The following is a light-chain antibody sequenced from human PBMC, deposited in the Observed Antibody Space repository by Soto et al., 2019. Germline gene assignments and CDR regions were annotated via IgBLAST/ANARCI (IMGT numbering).Light chain of an antibody. V-gene: IGLV2-11*01. J-gene: IGLJ2*01. CDR2: DVS. Sequence: QSALTQPRSVSGAPGQSVTISCTGTSSDVGYYNFVSWYQQHPGKAPKLMIYDVSKRPSGVPDRFSGSKSGNTASLTISGLNAEDEADYYCCSYAGNYGVVFGGGTKVTVL. CDR3: CSYAGNYGVV. CDR1: SSDVGYYNF.